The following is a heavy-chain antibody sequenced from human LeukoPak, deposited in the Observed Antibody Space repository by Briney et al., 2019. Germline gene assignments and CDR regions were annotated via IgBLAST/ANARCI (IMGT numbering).Heavy chain of an antibody. D-gene: IGHD6-13*01. CDR3: AAERYSDSCCWFDP. Sequence: GASVKVSCKASGFAFSSSAVQWVRQAGGQHLEWIGWIGVGSGSTSYAQEFQERVTITRDMSTTTAYLELSSLRPEDTAVYYCAAERYSDSCCWFDPWGQGTLVTVSS. CDR2: IGVGSGST. J-gene: IGHJ5*02. V-gene: IGHV1-58*01. CDR1: GFAFSSSA.